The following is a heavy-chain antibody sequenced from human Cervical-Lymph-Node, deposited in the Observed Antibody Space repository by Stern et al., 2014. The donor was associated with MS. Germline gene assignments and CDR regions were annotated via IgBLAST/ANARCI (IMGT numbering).Heavy chain of an antibody. J-gene: IGHJ4*02. CDR1: GFTFSSCA. CDR2: IGANGVAT. V-gene: IGHV3-23*01. CDR3: AKEKWVPATAEIDY. Sequence: VQLMQSGGGLLQPGGSLRLSCEASGFTFSSCAMTWVRQAPGKGLEWVSSIGANGVATYYVDSVKGRFAISRDNSKNTVYLEMSSLRVDGTAVYFCAKEKWVPATAEIDYWGQGTLVTVSS. D-gene: IGHD2-2*01.